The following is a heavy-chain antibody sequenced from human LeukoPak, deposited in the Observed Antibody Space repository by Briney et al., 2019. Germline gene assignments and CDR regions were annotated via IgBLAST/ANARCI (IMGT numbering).Heavy chain of an antibody. CDR2: IIGGGGST. D-gene: IGHD2-8*01. CDR1: GFPFSSHG. V-gene: IGHV3-23*01. J-gene: IGHJ4*02. CDR3: AKDIVLMVYAQYFDY. Sequence: GGSLRLSCAASGFPFSSHGMSWVRQAPGKGLEWVSGIIGGGGSTYYADSVKGRFTISRDNSKNTLYLQMNSLRAEDTAVYYCAKDIVLMVYAQYFDYWGQGSLVIVSS.